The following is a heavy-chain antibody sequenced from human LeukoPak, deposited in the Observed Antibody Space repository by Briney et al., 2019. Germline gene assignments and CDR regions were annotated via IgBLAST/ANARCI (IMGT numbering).Heavy chain of an antibody. CDR3: ARAHEPYGDYFDY. CDR1: GFTFSSDS. D-gene: IGHD4-17*01. V-gene: IGHV3-21*01. J-gene: IGHJ4*02. Sequence: GGSLRLSCAASGFTFSSDSMNWVRQAPGKGLEWVSSISSSSSYIYYADSVKGRFTISRDNAKNSLYLQMNSLRAEDTAVYYCARAHEPYGDYFDYWGQGTLVTVSS. CDR2: ISSSSSYI.